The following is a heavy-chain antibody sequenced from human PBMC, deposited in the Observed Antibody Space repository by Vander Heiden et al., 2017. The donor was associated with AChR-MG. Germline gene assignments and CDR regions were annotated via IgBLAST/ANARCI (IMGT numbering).Heavy chain of an antibody. D-gene: IGHD3-16*01. CDR2: IYFSGDT. CDR1: GGSMTAFY. Sequence: VHLQESGPGLVQSSETLSLMCTVSGGSMTAFYWSWIRHSPGKGLEWIAYIYFSGDTKYNPSLQSRVGVSVDTSKNQFSLGLTCVTPADTAVYYCAKDLGSGGGFYPWGQGTLVTVAS. J-gene: IGHJ5*02. V-gene: IGHV4-59*13. CDR3: AKDLGSGGGFYP.